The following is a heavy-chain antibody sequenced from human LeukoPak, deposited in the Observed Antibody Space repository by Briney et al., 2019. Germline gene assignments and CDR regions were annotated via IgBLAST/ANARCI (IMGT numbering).Heavy chain of an antibody. D-gene: IGHD4-17*01. J-gene: IGHJ4*02. Sequence: SETLSLTCAVYGGSFSGYYWSWIRQAPGKGLEWIGGINHSASTYYNQSLECRVTISVDASKNQFSPKLTSVTPADTAVYYCSRWPYGEWTYYSHYLGQATLVSVSS. CDR2: INHSAST. V-gene: IGHV4-34*01. CDR1: GGSFSGYY. CDR3: SRWPYGEWTYYSHY.